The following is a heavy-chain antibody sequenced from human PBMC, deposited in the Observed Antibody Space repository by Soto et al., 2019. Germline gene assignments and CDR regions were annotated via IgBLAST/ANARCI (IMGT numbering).Heavy chain of an antibody. CDR1: GYTFTGYY. CDR2: INPSSGGT. Sequence: GASVKVSCKASGYTFTGYYMHWVRQAPGQGLEWMGWINPSSGGTNYAQKLQGRVTMTTDTSTSTAYMELRSLRSDDTAVYYCAREGSHYDFWSGYYTGREFDYWGQGTLVTVSS. D-gene: IGHD3-3*01. V-gene: IGHV1-2*02. CDR3: AREGSHYDFWSGYYTGREFDY. J-gene: IGHJ4*02.